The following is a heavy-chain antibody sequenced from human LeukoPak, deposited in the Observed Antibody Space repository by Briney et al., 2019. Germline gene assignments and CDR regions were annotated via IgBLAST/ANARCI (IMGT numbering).Heavy chain of an antibody. D-gene: IGHD6-13*01. CDR3: AKRSLGSWYFFDY. J-gene: IGHJ4*02. CDR1: GFTFSRYA. CDR2: ISGSWGNT. Sequence: PGGTLRLSCAASGFTFSRYAMSWVRQAPGKGPEWVSAISGSWGNTYSADSSKGRFTIPRDNSKNTLCLQMNSLRAEDTALYYCAKRSLGSWYFFDYWGQGTLVTVSS. V-gene: IGHV3-23*01.